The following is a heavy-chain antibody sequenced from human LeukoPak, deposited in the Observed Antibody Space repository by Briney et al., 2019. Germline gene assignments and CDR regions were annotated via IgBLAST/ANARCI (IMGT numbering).Heavy chain of an antibody. CDR3: AREGDYGDYVFDY. D-gene: IGHD4-17*01. CDR2: ISSSSSYI. V-gene: IGHV3-21*01. Sequence: GGSLRLSCAASGFTFSSYSMNWVRQAPGKGLEWVSSISSSSSYIYYAGSVKGRFTISRDNAKNSLYLQMNSLRAEDTAVYYCAREGDYGDYVFDYWGQGTLVTVSS. J-gene: IGHJ4*02. CDR1: GFTFSSYS.